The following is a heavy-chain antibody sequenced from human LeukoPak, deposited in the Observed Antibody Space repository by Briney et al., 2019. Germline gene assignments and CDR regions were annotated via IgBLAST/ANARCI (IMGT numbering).Heavy chain of an antibody. Sequence: GGSLRLSCAASGFTFSSYAMSWVRQAPGKGLEWVSGISGSGDNTYYADSVKGRFTISRDNSKNTLYVQMNSLRAEDTAVYYCARAPGGRGRYWYFDLWGRGTLVTVSS. CDR1: GFTFSSYA. CDR2: ISGSGDNT. CDR3: ARAPGGRGRYWYFDL. J-gene: IGHJ2*01. D-gene: IGHD3-16*01. V-gene: IGHV3-23*01.